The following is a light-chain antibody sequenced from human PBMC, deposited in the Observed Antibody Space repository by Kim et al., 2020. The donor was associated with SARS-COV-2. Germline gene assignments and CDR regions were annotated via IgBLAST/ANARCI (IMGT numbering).Light chain of an antibody. Sequence: QSALTQPASVSGSPGQSITISCTGTSSDVGAYNYVSWYQQHPGKAPKLMIYDVTNRPSGVSDRFSGSKSGNTASLTISGLQAEDEADYYCSSYASGGILFGGGTKLTVL. CDR2: DVT. J-gene: IGLJ2*01. CDR3: SSYASGGIL. V-gene: IGLV2-14*03. CDR1: SSDVGAYNY.